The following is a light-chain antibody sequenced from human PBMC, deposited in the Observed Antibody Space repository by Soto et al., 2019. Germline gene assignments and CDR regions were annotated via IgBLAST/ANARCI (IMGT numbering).Light chain of an antibody. Sequence: SYELTQAPSVXXXXGQTARITCGGNNIAIKSVHWYQQKPGQAPVLVVYDDGDRPSGIPERFSGSNSGNTATLTITRVEAGDEADYHCQVWDSSSDHRVVFGGGTKVTVL. V-gene: IGLV3-21*02. CDR2: DDG. CDR1: NIAIKS. CDR3: QVWDSSSDHRVV. J-gene: IGLJ2*01.